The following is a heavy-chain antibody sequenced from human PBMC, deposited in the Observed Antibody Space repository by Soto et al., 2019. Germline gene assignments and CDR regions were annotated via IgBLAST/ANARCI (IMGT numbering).Heavy chain of an antibody. V-gene: IGHV1-69*13. CDR1: GGPFRSYA. J-gene: IGHJ5*02. CDR2: ISPFFCTA. D-gene: IGHD3-3*01. Sequence: GASAKVSCKASGGPFRSYANSWVRQAPGQGLELMGGISPFFCTANYAQKFLGKGWSTADDSTITADMELSSRRSEDRAVYNCARDLLMYNDFWSAGGWFDPWGQGTLVTVS. CDR3: ARDLLMYNDFWSAGGWFDP.